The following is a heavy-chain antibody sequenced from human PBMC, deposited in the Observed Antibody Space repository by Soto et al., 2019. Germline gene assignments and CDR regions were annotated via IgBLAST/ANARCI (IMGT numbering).Heavy chain of an antibody. Sequence: GESLKISCKGSGYSFTSYWIGWVRQMPGKGLEWMGIIYPGDSDTRYSPSFQGQVTISADKSISTAYLKWSSLKASDTAMYYCALTAAAGKNYYGTDGWGQRTTDTGSS. CDR2: IYPGDSDT. V-gene: IGHV5-51*01. D-gene: IGHD6-13*01. J-gene: IGHJ6*02. CDR3: ALTAAAGKNYYGTDG. CDR1: GYSFTSYW.